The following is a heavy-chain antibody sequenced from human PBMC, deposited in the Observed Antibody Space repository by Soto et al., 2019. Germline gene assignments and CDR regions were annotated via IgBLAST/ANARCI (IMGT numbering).Heavy chain of an antibody. Sequence: EVQLVESGGGLVQPGRSLRLSCAASGFTFDDYAMHWVRQAPGKGLEWVSGISWNSGSIGYVDSVKGRFTISRDNAKNSLYLQMNSLRAEDTALYYCAKGYSGYVHDAFDIWGQGTMVSVSS. J-gene: IGHJ3*02. CDR3: AKGYSGYVHDAFDI. V-gene: IGHV3-9*01. CDR2: ISWNSGSI. CDR1: GFTFDDYA. D-gene: IGHD5-12*01.